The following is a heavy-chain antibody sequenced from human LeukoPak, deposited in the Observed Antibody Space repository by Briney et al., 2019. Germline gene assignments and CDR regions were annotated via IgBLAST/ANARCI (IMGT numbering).Heavy chain of an antibody. J-gene: IGHJ4*02. CDR2: IIPIFGTA. CDR1: GGTFSSYA. D-gene: IGHD3-22*01. V-gene: IGHV1-69*13. Sequence: GASVKVSCKASGGTFSSYAISWVRQVPGQGLEWMEGIIPIFGTANYAQKSQGRVTITADESTSTAYMELSSLRSEDTAVYYCARDPFGYYDSSGYQPLDYWGQGTLVTVSS. CDR3: ARDPFGYYDSSGYQPLDY.